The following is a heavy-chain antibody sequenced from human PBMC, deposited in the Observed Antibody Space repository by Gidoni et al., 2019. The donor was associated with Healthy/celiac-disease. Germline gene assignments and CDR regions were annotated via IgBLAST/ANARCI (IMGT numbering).Heavy chain of an antibody. CDR3: AKVVFSEKGDSSGYYYFDY. V-gene: IGHV3-23*01. CDR2: LSGSGGST. CDR1: GLTCRIYA. D-gene: IGHD3-22*01. J-gene: IGHJ4*02. Sequence: EVQLFESGGGWVQPGGSLRLSCAASGLTCRIYAMSWGRQAPGKWLEWVSALSGSGGSTDYADAVKGRFTISRDNSKSTLYLQMNSLRAEDTAVYYCAKVVFSEKGDSSGYYYFDYWGQGTLVTVSS.